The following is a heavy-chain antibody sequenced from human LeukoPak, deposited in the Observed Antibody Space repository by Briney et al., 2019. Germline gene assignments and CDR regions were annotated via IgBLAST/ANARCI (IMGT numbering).Heavy chain of an antibody. CDR2: ISAYNGNT. CDR3: ARGLVVAATPSNDY. Sequence: ASVKVSCKASGYTFTSYGISWVRQAPGQGLEGMGWISAYNGNTNYAQKLQGRVTMNTHTSTSTACMELRSLRSADTAVYFCARGLVVAATPSNDYWGQGTLVIVSS. D-gene: IGHD2-15*01. CDR1: GYTFTSYG. J-gene: IGHJ4*02. V-gene: IGHV1-18*01.